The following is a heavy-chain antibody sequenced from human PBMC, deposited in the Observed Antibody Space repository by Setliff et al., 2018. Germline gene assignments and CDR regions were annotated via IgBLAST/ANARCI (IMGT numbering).Heavy chain of an antibody. CDR3: ARTGTYRYFDY. CDR1: GASITNINYY. D-gene: IGHD1-1*01. Sequence: PSETLSLTCTVSGASITNINYYWGLIRQPPGKGLEWIGSIFYSGRTFYNPSLKSRVTISVDTSKNQFSLTLSSVTAADTAVYYCARTGTYRYFDYWGQGTLVTVS. CDR2: IFYSGRT. J-gene: IGHJ4*02. V-gene: IGHV4-39*01.